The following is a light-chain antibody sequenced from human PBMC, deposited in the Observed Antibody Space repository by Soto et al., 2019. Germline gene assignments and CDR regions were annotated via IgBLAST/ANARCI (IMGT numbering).Light chain of an antibody. J-gene: IGKJ1*01. CDR2: AAS. CDR1: QDVGND. Sequence: ALQMTQSPSSLSASVGDTVTISCRTSQDVGNDLGWYQQKPGKAPKVLIYAASTLQSGVPSRFSGSGSGTDFTLTISSLQPEDFATYYCLQDYNYPWTFGQGTKVEIK. V-gene: IGKV1-6*01. CDR3: LQDYNYPWT.